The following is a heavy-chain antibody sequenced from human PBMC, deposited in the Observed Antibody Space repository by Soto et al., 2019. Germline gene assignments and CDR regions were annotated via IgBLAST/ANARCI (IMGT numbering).Heavy chain of an antibody. CDR2: IKSKTDGGTT. D-gene: IGHD2-15*01. Sequence: GGSLRLSCAASGFTFSNAWMSWVRQAPGKGLEWVGRIKSKTDGGTTDYDAPVKGRFTISRDDSKNTLDLQMNSLKTEDTAVDYCTTDPEKSGDCSGGSCYLLTTLTVSVYWGQGTLVTVSS. V-gene: IGHV3-15*01. J-gene: IGHJ4*02. CDR3: TTDPEKSGDCSGGSCYLLTTLTVSVY. CDR1: GFTFSNAW.